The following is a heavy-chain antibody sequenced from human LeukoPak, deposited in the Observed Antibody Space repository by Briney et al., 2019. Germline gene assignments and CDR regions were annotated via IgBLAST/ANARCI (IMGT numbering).Heavy chain of an antibody. CDR2: IYYSGST. J-gene: IGHJ5*02. D-gene: IGHD6-13*01. CDR3: ARVLFIAAAGTGWFDP. Sequence: PSETPSLTCTVSGGSVSSGSYYWSWIRQPPGKGLEWIGYIYYSGSTNYNPSLKSRVTISVDTSKNQFSLKLSSVTAADTAVYHCARVLFIAAAGTGWFDPWGQGTLVTVSS. CDR1: GGSVSSGSYY. V-gene: IGHV4-61*01.